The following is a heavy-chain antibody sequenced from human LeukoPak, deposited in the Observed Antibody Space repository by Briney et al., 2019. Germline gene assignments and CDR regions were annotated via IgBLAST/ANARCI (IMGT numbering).Heavy chain of an antibody. V-gene: IGHV4-59*01. Sequence: SETLSLTCTVSGGSISSYYWSWIRQPPGKGLEWIGYIYYSGSTNYNPSLKSRVTISVDTSKNQFSLKLSSVTAADTAVYYCARRYIVATIDYWGQGTLVTVSS. CDR2: IYYSGST. J-gene: IGHJ4*02. CDR3: ARRYIVATIDY. CDR1: GGSISSYY. D-gene: IGHD5-12*01.